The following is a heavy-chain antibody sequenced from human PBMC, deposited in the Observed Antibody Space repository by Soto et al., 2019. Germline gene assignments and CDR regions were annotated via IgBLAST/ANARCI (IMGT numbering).Heavy chain of an antibody. D-gene: IGHD3-16*01. J-gene: IGHJ4*02. Sequence: LRLSCAASGFKFSNYAMSWVRQAPGKGLEWVSLISATGGGTYYADSVKGRFTISRDNSHNTLYLQVHSLTAEDTAVYYCAKDRREGGKSAFYFDFRGQGAQVTLSS. CDR1: GFKFSNYA. CDR3: AKDRREGGKSAFYFDF. V-gene: IGHV3-23*01. CDR2: ISATGGGT.